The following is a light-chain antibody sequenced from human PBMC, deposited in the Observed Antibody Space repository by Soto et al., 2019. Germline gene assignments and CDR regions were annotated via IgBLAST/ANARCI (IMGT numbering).Light chain of an antibody. Sequence: IVLTQSPATLSSSPGERATFSCRASQSVTTYLAWYQQKPGQAPRLLIYDASNSATGIPARFTGSGSGTDFTLTISSRQPEDFAVYYCQQRSNWPLTFGGGTKVAIK. CDR2: DAS. J-gene: IGKJ4*01. CDR3: QQRSNWPLT. V-gene: IGKV3-11*01. CDR1: QSVTTY.